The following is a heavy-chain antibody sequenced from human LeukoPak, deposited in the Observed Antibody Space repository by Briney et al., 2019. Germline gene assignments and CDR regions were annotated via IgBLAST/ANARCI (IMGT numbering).Heavy chain of an antibody. CDR1: GFTFGSYE. CDR2: ISSSGSTI. V-gene: IGHV3-48*03. Sequence: GGSLRLSCAASGFTFGSYEMSWVRQAPGKGLEWVSYISSSGSTIYYADSVKCRFTISRDNAKNSLYLQTNSLRAEDTAVYYCAELGITMIGGVWGKGTTVTISS. D-gene: IGHD3-10*02. CDR3: AELGITMIGGV. J-gene: IGHJ6*04.